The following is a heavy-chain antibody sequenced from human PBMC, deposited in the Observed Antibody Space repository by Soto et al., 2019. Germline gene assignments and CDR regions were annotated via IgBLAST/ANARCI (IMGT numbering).Heavy chain of an antibody. Sequence: QVPLVQSGAEVKKPGSSVKVSCKASGGTFSNDVVNWVRQAPGQGLEWMGRIIPISGAANYAQKFQGRVTITADKSTSTSYMELSSLRSEDTAVFYCARDMTRTVVPYFDFWGQGTLVTVSS. J-gene: IGHJ4*02. D-gene: IGHD1-7*01. CDR3: ARDMTRTVVPYFDF. CDR1: GGTFSNDV. CDR2: IIPISGAA. V-gene: IGHV1-69*06.